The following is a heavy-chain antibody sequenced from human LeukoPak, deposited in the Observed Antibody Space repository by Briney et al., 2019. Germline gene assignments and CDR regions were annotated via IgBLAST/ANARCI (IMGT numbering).Heavy chain of an antibody. CDR3: VRIILIDTMVFDS. Sequence: SETLSLTCSDSGGSISSTAYYWGWIRQPPGKALEWIGSGYFHLNPYYNPSLKSRFYISVGSSKAQFSRALTSVTAADTAIYYCVRIILIDTMVFDSWGLGTLVTVSS. V-gene: IGHV4-39*01. J-gene: IGHJ4*02. D-gene: IGHD4-23*01. CDR2: GYFHLNP. CDR1: GGSISSTAYY.